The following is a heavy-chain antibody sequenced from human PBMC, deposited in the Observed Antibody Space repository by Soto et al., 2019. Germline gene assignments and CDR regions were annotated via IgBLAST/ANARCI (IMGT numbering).Heavy chain of an antibody. J-gene: IGHJ6*02. CDR2: TFGNGAET. Sequence: PGGSLRLSCIASGFTFRDFTMNWVRQAPGKGLEWVAATFGNGAETFYAASVKGRFAISRDNSKNTLYLQMNSLRAEDTAVYYCARGSDDYGGNSPQNYYYYYGMDVWGQGTTVTVSS. D-gene: IGHD4-17*01. CDR3: ARGSDDYGGNSPQNYYYYYGMDV. CDR1: GFTFRDFT. V-gene: IGHV3-23*01.